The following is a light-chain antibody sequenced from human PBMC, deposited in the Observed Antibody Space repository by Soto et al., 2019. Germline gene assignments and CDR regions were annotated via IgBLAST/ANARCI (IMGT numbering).Light chain of an antibody. CDR1: SSDVGGYNY. J-gene: IGLJ2*01. V-gene: IGLV2-8*02. CDR3: SSYAGSNNLV. CDR2: EVS. Sequence: QSALTQPPSASRSPGQSVTISCTGTSSDVGGYNYVSWYQQHPGKAPKLMVYEVSRRPSGVPDRFSGSKSGNTASLTVSGLQAEDEAAYYCSSYAGSNNLVFGGGTKVTVL.